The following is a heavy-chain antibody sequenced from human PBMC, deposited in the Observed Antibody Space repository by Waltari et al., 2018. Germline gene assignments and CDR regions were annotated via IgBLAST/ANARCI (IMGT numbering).Heavy chain of an antibody. Sequence: QAPLVQSGPEVKKPGASVRLSCKASGYWFTNYGIGWVRQAPGQGLEWMGWISPYNGDTNYAQNLQGRVTVTADTSTGTAHMDLRSLKSEDTAVYYCVRESSGWFAMDVWGQGTTVTVSS. CDR1: GYWFTNYG. CDR3: VRESSGWFAMDV. D-gene: IGHD6-19*01. J-gene: IGHJ6*02. CDR2: ISPYNGDT. V-gene: IGHV1-18*04.